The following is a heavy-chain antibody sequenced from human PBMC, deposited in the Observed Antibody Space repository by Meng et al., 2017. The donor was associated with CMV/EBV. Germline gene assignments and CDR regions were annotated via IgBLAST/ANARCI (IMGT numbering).Heavy chain of an antibody. J-gene: IGHJ5*02. V-gene: IGHV4-38-2*02. Sequence: SETLSPTCTAPGYSTSSGYYWGWSRQPPGKGLEWLGSIYHSGSTYYNPSLKNRVTISVDTSKNQFSLKLSTLTTADTAVYYCARVSSGGVGAAAMWFDPWGQGTLVTVSS. CDR2: IYHSGST. CDR1: GYSTSSGYY. CDR3: ARVSSGGVGAAAMWFDP. D-gene: IGHD6-13*01.